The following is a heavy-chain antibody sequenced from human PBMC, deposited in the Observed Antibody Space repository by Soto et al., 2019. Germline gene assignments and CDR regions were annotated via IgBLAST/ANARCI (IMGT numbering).Heavy chain of an antibody. CDR1: GFPFSNFW. V-gene: IGHV3-74*01. J-gene: IGHJ4*02. CDR2: ISGDGTRA. CDR3: ASNSVG. Sequence: VQLVESGGGLVQPGGSLRLSCVASGFPFSNFWIHWVRQVPGKGLECVSTISGDGTRAAYVDSVKGRFTISRDNANNTLYLQMSSLRADDTAVYYCASNSVGWGRGTLVTVSS. D-gene: IGHD3-10*01.